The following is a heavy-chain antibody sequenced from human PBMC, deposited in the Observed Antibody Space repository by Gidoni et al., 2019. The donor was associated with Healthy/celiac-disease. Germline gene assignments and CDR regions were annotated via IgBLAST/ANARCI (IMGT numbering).Heavy chain of an antibody. Sequence: QVQLQESGPGLVKPSQTLSLTCTVSGGSISSGSYYWSWIRQPAGKGLEWIGRIYTSGSTNYNPSLKSRVTISVDTSKNQFSLKLSSVTAADTAVYYCAGHTIFGVAHDAFDIWGQGTMVTVSS. D-gene: IGHD3-3*01. J-gene: IGHJ3*02. V-gene: IGHV4-61*02. CDR1: GGSISSGSYY. CDR2: IYTSGST. CDR3: AGHTIFGVAHDAFDI.